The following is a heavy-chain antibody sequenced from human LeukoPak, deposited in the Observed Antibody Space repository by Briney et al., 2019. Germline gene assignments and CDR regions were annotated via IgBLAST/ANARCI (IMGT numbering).Heavy chain of an antibody. CDR2: IYYSGST. D-gene: IGHD1-14*01. J-gene: IGHJ4*02. V-gene: IGHV4-39*01. CDR3: ASSPGYYFDY. Sequence: SETLSLTCTVSGGSISSSSYYWGWIRQPPGKGLEWIGSIYYSGSTYYNPSLKSRVTISVDTSKNQFSLKLSSVTAADTAVYYCASSPGYYFDYWGQGTLVAVSS. CDR1: GGSISSSSYY.